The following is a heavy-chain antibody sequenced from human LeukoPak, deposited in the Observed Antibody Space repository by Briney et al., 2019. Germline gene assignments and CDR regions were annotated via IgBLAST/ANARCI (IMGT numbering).Heavy chain of an antibody. V-gene: IGHV4-34*01. D-gene: IGHD2-21*01. Sequence: SETLSLTCAVYGGSFSGYYWSWIRQPPGKGLEWIGEINHSGSTNYNPSLKSRVTISVDTSKNQFSLKLSSVTAADTAVYYCARVETPARLAYWGQGTLVTVSS. CDR2: INHSGST. J-gene: IGHJ4*02. CDR3: ARVETPARLAY. CDR1: GGSFSGYY.